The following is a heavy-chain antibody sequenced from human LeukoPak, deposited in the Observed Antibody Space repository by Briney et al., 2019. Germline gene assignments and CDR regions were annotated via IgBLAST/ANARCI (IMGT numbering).Heavy chain of an antibody. Sequence: SETLSLTCTVSGGSISSGDYYWSWIRQPPGKGLEWIGYIYYSGSTYYNPSLKSRVTISVDTSKNQFSLKLSSVTAADTAVYYCARYQLLYVDWFDPWGQEPLVTVSS. CDR1: GGSISSGDYY. CDR2: IYYSGST. V-gene: IGHV4-30-4*08. D-gene: IGHD2-2*02. CDR3: ARYQLLYVDWFDP. J-gene: IGHJ5*02.